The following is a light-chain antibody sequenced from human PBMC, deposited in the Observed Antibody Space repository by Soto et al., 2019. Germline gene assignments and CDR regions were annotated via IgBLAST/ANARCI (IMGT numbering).Light chain of an antibody. V-gene: IGLV7-43*01. CDR1: TGAVTSGYY. CDR2: NSH. CDR3: LLYYGGAWV. J-gene: IGLJ3*02. Sequence: QAVVTQEPSLTVSTGGTVTLTCASSTGAVTSGYYPNWFQQKPGQAPRTLIYNSHDKHSWTPARFSGSLLGGKAALTLSGVQPEDEAEYYCLLYYGGAWVFGGGTKLTVL.